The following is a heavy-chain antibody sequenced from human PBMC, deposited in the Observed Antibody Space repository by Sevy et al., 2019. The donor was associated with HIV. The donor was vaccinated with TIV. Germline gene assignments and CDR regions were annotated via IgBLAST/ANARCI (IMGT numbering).Heavy chain of an antibody. V-gene: IGHV3-23*01. Sequence: GGSLRLSCAASGFTFSTYAMTWIRQAPGKGLEWVSFITYSGFNTYYADSVKGRFTISRDNSKNKLYLQMNSLRAEDTAVYYCAKDRVSGTYYTGDFDYWGQRTLVTVSS. J-gene: IGHJ4*02. D-gene: IGHD3-10*01. CDR3: AKDRVSGTYYTGDFDY. CDR1: GFTFSTYA. CDR2: ITYSGFNT.